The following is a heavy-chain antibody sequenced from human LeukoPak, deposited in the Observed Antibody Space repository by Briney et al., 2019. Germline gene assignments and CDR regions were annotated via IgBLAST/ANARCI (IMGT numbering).Heavy chain of an antibody. CDR1: GYSFTSYW. Sequence: GESLRISCKGSGYSFTSYWISWVRQMPGKGLAWMGRIDPSDSYTNYSPSFQGHVTISADKSISTAYLQWSSLKASDTAMYYCARQDLGQYCSGGSCYMDYWGQGTLVTVSS. V-gene: IGHV5-10-1*01. D-gene: IGHD2-15*01. CDR3: ARQDLGQYCSGGSCYMDY. J-gene: IGHJ4*02. CDR2: IDPSDSYT.